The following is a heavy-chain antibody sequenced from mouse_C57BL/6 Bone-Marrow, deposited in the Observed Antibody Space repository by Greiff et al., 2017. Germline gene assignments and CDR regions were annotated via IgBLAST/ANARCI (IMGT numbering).Heavy chain of an antibody. J-gene: IGHJ2*01. CDR1: GYTFTSYW. V-gene: IGHV1-69*01. CDR2: IDPSDSYT. CDR3: SREGRYYFDY. D-gene: IGHD1-1*01. Sequence: QVQLQQPGAELVMPGASVKLSCKASGYTFTSYWMHWVKQRPGQGLEWIGEIDPSDSYTNYNQKFKGKTTLTVDKSSSTAYMQLSSLTSEDSAVYYCSREGRYYFDYWGPGTTLTVSS.